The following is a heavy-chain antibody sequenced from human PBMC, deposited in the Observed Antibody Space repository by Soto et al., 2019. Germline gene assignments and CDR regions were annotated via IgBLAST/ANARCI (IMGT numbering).Heavy chain of an antibody. CDR2: IYYSGST. Sequence: SETLSLTCTVSGGSISSSSYYWGWIRQPPGEGLEWIGSIYYSGSTYYNPSLKSRVTISVDTSKNQFSLKLSSVTAADTAVYYCARRVVDGYFDYWGQGTLVTVSS. CDR3: ARRVVDGYFDY. J-gene: IGHJ4*02. D-gene: IGHD2-15*01. CDR1: GGSISSSSYY. V-gene: IGHV4-39*01.